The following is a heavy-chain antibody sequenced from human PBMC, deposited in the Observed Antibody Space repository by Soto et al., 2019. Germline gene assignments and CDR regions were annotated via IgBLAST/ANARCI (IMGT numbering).Heavy chain of an antibody. V-gene: IGHV3-23*01. D-gene: IGHD6-19*01. CDR2: LSGSGTST. CDR3: AKATTNGGWFNPFDS. Sequence: VGSLRLSCAASGFSFVNYAMNWVRQAPGKGLEWVSGLSGSGTSTYYADSVKGRFTISRDNSRDTLFLQMNSPTADDTAVYYCAKATTNGGWFNPFDSWGQGALVTVSS. CDR1: GFSFVNYA. J-gene: IGHJ4*02.